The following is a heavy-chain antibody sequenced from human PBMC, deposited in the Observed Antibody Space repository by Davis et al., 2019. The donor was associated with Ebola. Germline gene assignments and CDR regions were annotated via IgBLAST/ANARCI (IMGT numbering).Heavy chain of an antibody. CDR1: GFTLSTYG. D-gene: IGHD1-7*01. Sequence: GGSLRLSCAASGFTLSTYGMHWVRQTPGKGLEWVAAISYDGRNKYYEDSVKGRFTISRDNSKNTLYLQMNGLRTEDTAVYYCANWNYRGYFDYWDQGTLVTVSS. V-gene: IGHV3-30*18. CDR3: ANWNYRGYFDY. CDR2: ISYDGRNK. J-gene: IGHJ4*02.